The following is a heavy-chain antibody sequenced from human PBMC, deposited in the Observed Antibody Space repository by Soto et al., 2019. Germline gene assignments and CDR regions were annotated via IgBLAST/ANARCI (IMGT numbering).Heavy chain of an antibody. D-gene: IGHD3-9*01. J-gene: IGHJ5*02. CDR1: GCSLITILVG. CDR2: IYWNDDK. CDR3: AHIRDFDWIGDRINWFDP. Sequence: SGPKLVSTTQTLTLTCTFSGCSLITILVGVGWIRHPPGKALECLALIYWNDDKRYSPSLKSRLTITKDTSKNQVVLTMTNMDPVDTATYYCAHIRDFDWIGDRINWFDPWGQGTRVTVSS. V-gene: IGHV2-5*01.